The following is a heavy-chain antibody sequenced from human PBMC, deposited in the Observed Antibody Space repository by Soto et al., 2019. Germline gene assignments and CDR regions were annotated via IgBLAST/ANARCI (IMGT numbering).Heavy chain of an antibody. CDR1: GFSLSTSGEA. Sequence: QITLKESGPALVKHTQTLTLTCTFSGFSLSTSGEAVGWIRQPPGEALEWLALIYWDDDNRYNPTLKTRLTITKDTSKNQVVLTLTNRDPVATATYSGAHYVSASPAGWVDPWGQGILVTVSS. V-gene: IGHV2-5*02. D-gene: IGHD3-10*01. CDR2: IYWDDDN. J-gene: IGHJ5*02. CDR3: AHYVSASPAGWVDP.